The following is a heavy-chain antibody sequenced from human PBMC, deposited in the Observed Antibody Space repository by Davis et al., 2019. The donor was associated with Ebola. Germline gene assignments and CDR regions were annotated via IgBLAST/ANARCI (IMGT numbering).Heavy chain of an antibody. Sequence: GESLKISCAASGFTFSSYAMHWVRQAPGKGLEWVAVISYDGSNKYYADSVKGRFTISRDNSRNTLYLHMSGLRAEDTAVYYCAKDLGSFAYYYGMDVWGKGTTVTVSS. V-gene: IGHV3-30*04. D-gene: IGHD2/OR15-2a*01. J-gene: IGHJ6*04. CDR1: GFTFSSYA. CDR2: ISYDGSNK. CDR3: AKDLGSFAYYYGMDV.